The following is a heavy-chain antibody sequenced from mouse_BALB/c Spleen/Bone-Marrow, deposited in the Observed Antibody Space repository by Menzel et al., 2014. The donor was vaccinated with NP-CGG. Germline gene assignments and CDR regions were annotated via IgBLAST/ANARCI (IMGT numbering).Heavy chain of an antibody. V-gene: IGHV1-69*02. CDR3: ARFPIYYDSGGAMDY. D-gene: IGHD2-4*01. Sequence: QVQLQQSGAELVKPGAPVKLSCKASGYTFTSYWMNWVKQRPGRGLEWIGRIDPSDSETHYNQKFKDKATLTVAKSSSTAYIQLSSLTSEDSAVYYCARFPIYYDSGGAMDYWGQGTSVTVSS. CDR1: GYTFTSYW. CDR2: IDPSDSET. J-gene: IGHJ4*01.